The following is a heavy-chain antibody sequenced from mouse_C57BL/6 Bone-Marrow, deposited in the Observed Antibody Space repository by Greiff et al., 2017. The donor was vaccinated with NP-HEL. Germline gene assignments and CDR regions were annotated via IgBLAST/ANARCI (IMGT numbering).Heavy chain of an antibody. D-gene: IGHD2-4*01. J-gene: IGHJ2*01. CDR2: ISDGGSYT. Sequence: EVKLMESGGGLVKPGGSLKLSCAASGFTFSSYAMSWVRQTPEKRLEWVATISDGGSYTYYPDNVKGRFTISRDNAKNNLYLQMSHLKSEDTAMYYCARASTMITTYYFDYWGQGTTLTVSS. CDR1: GFTFSSYA. V-gene: IGHV5-4*03. CDR3: ARASTMITTYYFDY.